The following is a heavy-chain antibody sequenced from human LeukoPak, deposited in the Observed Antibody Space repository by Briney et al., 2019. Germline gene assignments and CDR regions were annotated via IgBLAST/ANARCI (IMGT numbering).Heavy chain of an antibody. Sequence: ASETLSLTCTVSGGSISSYYWSWIRQPPGKGLEWIGYIYYSGSTNYNPSLKSRVTISVDTSKNQFSLKLSSVTAADTAVYYCARDGPYYGSGSFENWFDPWGQGTLVTVSS. D-gene: IGHD3-10*01. CDR2: IYYSGST. CDR1: GGSISSYY. V-gene: IGHV4-59*12. CDR3: ARDGPYYGSGSFENWFDP. J-gene: IGHJ5*02.